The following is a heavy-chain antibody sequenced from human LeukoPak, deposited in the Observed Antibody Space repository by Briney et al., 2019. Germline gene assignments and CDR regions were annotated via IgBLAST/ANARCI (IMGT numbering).Heavy chain of an antibody. J-gene: IGHJ5*02. CDR1: GYTFTNYD. Sequence: ASVKVSCKASGYTFTNYDINWVRQATGQGPEWRGWMNPKSGNTGDAQKFQGRVTITRNPSISTAYMELSSLRSDDTAVYYCARDQDIVVVVAALRQREMGGFDPWGQGTLVTVSS. CDR2: MNPKSGNT. CDR3: ARDQDIVVVVAALRQREMGGFDP. V-gene: IGHV1-8*01. D-gene: IGHD2-15*01.